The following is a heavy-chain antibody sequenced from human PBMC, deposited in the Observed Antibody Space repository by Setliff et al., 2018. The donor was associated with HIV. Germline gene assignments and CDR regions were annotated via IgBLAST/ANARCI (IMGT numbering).Heavy chain of an antibody. D-gene: IGHD3-22*01. V-gene: IGHV1-8*01. CDR3: ARDGRFDYDSSGYAGPEFDQ. J-gene: IGHJ4*02. CDR1: GYTFTSYD. Sequence: GASVKVSCKASGYTFTSYDINWVRQATGQGLEWMAWISPQNGNTEFAQKFHHRVSMTADRSSNIAYMELRSLTFEDTAIYYCARDGRFDYDSSGYAGPEFDQWGQGTLVTVSS. CDR2: ISPQNGNT.